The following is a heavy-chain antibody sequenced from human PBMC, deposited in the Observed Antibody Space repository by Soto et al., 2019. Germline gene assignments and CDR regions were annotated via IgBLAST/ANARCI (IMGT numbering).Heavy chain of an antibody. Sequence: SETLSLTCAVYGGSLSGYYWSWIRQPPGKGLEWIGEINHSGSTNYNPSLKSRVTISVDTSKNQFSLKLSSVTAADTAVYYCARGQLRFLEWLSNWFDPWGQGPLVTFSS. CDR3: ARGQLRFLEWLSNWFDP. V-gene: IGHV4-34*01. J-gene: IGHJ5*02. D-gene: IGHD3-3*01. CDR1: GGSLSGYY. CDR2: INHSGST.